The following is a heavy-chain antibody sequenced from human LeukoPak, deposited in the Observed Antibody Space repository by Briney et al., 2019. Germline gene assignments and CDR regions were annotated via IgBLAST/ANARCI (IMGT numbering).Heavy chain of an antibody. CDR2: MNPNSGNT. J-gene: IGHJ5*02. Sequence: ASVKVSCKASGYTFTSYDINWVLQATGQGLEWMGWMNPNSGNTGYAQKFQGRVTITRNTSISTAYMELSSLRSEDTAVYYCARGRITMVRGVRKNWFDPWGQGTLVTVSS. CDR1: GYTFTSYD. D-gene: IGHD3-10*01. CDR3: ARGRITMVRGVRKNWFDP. V-gene: IGHV1-8*03.